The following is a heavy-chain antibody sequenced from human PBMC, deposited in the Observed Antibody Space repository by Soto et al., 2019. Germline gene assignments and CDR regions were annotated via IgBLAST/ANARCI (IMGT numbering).Heavy chain of an antibody. J-gene: IGHJ6*03. V-gene: IGHV3-7*01. D-gene: IGHD3-3*01. CDR1: GFTLSTYW. Sequence: PVGSLRLSCAASGFTLSTYWMSWVRQAPGKGLEWVANIKGGGSEKYFADSVKGRFTISRDDAKNSLYLQMDSLTAEDTAVYYCARDERRVYSMDVWGKGPTVTVSS. CDR3: ARDERRVYSMDV. CDR2: IKGGGSEK.